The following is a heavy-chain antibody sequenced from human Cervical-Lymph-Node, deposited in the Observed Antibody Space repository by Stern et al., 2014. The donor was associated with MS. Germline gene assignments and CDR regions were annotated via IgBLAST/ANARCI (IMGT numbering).Heavy chain of an antibody. CDR3: ALSSETSDRWYSLGYDL. J-gene: IGHJ5*02. Sequence: VQLVQSGAEVTKPGSSVNVSCKASGGTFSKFPSSWVRQAPGQGLEWMGGIFPVFGTPTYAQEFRGRVTIPADVSTSTVYMELSSLKSDDTAVYYCALSSETSDRWYSLGYDLWGQGTLVTVSS. V-gene: IGHV1-69*01. CDR1: GGTFSKFP. CDR2: IFPVFGTP. D-gene: IGHD6-13*01.